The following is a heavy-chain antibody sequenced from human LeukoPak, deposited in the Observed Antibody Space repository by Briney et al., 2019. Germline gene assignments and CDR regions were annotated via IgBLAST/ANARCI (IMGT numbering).Heavy chain of an antibody. Sequence: SETLSLTCTVSGGSISSGPYYWIWIRQHPGKGLEWIGYIYYSGTTDYNPSLKSRVTISIDTSKNQFSLKLSSVTAADTAVYYCARGRVYDSTGYPPDYWGQGTLVTVSS. V-gene: IGHV4-30-4*08. J-gene: IGHJ4*02. D-gene: IGHD3-22*01. CDR3: ARGRVYDSTGYPPDY. CDR1: GGSISSGPYY. CDR2: IYYSGTT.